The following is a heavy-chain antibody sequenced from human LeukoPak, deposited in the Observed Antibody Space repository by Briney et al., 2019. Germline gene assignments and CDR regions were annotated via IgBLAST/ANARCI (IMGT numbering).Heavy chain of an antibody. CDR2: INLNSGGT. CDR1: GYAFTDYH. J-gene: IGHJ4*02. Sequence: ASVKVSCKASGYAFTDYHIHWVRQAPGQGLEWMGWINLNSGGTNYAQNFQGRVTMTRDTSISTAYMELSRLRSDDTAVCYCARDRVTTNTPYFDYWGQGTLVTVSS. D-gene: IGHD4-17*01. CDR3: ARDRVTTNTPYFDY. V-gene: IGHV1-2*02.